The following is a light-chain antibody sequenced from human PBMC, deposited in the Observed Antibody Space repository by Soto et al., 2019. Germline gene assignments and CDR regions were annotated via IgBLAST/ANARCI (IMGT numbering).Light chain of an antibody. J-gene: IGKJ1*01. CDR2: DAS. CDR1: QSISSW. CDR3: QQYNTYPWT. V-gene: IGKV1-5*01. Sequence: DIQMTQSPATLSASVGDRVTITCRASQSISSWLAWYQQKPGKVPKLLIDDASSLESGVPSRFSGSRSGTEFTLTISSLQXDDFATYYCQQYNTYPWTFGQGTKVEIK.